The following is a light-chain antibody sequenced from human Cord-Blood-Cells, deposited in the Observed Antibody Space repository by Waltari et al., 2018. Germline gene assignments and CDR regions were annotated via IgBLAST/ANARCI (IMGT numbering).Light chain of an antibody. Sequence: QSALTQPASVSGSPGQSTTISCTGTSSDVGGYNYVSWYQQHPVKAPKLMIYDVSNRPSGVSNRFSVSKSGNTASLTISGLQAEDEADYYCSSYTSSSTWVFGGGTKLTVL. CDR1: SSDVGGYNY. CDR3: SSYTSSSTWV. J-gene: IGLJ3*02. V-gene: IGLV2-14*03. CDR2: DVS.